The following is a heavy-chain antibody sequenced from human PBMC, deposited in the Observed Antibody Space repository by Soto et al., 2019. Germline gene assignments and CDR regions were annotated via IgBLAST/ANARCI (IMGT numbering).Heavy chain of an antibody. V-gene: IGHV1-2*02. CDR3: ARERLLWFGELPSADNWFDP. J-gene: IGHJ5*02. CDR1: GYTFTGYY. D-gene: IGHD3-10*01. Sequence: ASVKVSCKASGYTFTGYYMHWVRQAPGQGLEWMGWINPNSGGTNYAQKFQGRVTMTRDTSISTAYMELSRLRSDDTAVYYCARERLLWFGELPSADNWFDPWGQGTLVTVSS. CDR2: INPNSGGT.